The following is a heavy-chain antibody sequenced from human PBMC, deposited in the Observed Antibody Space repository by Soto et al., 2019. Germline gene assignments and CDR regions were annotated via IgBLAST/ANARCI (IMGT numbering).Heavy chain of an antibody. CDR1: GGTFSSYA. CDR3: TICPVLTGHYIFHY. J-gene: IGHJ4*02. Sequence: SVKVSCKASGGTFSSYAISWVRQAPGQGLEWMGGIIPIFGTANYAQKFQGRVTITADESTSTAYMELSSLRSEDTAVYYCTICPVLTGHYIFHYCCQATLLTVST. CDR2: IIPIFGTA. V-gene: IGHV1-69*13. D-gene: IGHD3-9*01.